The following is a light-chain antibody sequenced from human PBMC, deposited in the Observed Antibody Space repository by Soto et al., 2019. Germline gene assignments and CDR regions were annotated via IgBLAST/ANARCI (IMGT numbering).Light chain of an antibody. J-gene: IGKJ4*01. CDR2: DAS. Sequence: IVLTQSPSTLSLYPGERATLSCRASQSVSSSLAWYQQKPGQAHRLLIYDASNRATGIPARFSGSGSGTDVTRTISSLEPEEFAVYYCQQRSNWLLTFGGGTKVEIK. CDR1: QSVSSS. V-gene: IGKV3-11*01. CDR3: QQRSNWLLT.